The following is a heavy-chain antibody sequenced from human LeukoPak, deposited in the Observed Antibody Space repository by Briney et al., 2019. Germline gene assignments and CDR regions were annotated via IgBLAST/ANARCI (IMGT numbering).Heavy chain of an antibody. CDR2: IHTSGNT. CDR3: TRSTTIPD. J-gene: IGHJ4*02. V-gene: IGHV4-4*07. Sequence: SETLSLTCTVSGGSISNYYWSWIRQPAGKGLEWIGRIHTSGNTNYNPSLKSRVTMSVDTSKNQISLTLSSVTAADTAMYYCTRSTTIPDWGQGTLVTVSS. D-gene: IGHD1/OR15-1a*01. CDR1: GGSISNYY.